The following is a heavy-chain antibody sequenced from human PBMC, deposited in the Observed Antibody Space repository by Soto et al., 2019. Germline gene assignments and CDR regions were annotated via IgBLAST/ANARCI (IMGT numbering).Heavy chain of an antibody. CDR2: IIPILGIA. D-gene: IGHD6-13*01. J-gene: IGHJ4*02. Sequence: QVQLVQSGAEVKKPGSSVKVSCKASGGTFSSYTISWVRQAPGQGLEWMGRIIPILGIANYAQKFQGRVTITADKSTSTAYMELSSLRSADTAVYYCARHGRSSSWYYFDYWGQGTLVTVSS. CDR1: GGTFSSYT. CDR3: ARHGRSSSWYYFDY. V-gene: IGHV1-69*02.